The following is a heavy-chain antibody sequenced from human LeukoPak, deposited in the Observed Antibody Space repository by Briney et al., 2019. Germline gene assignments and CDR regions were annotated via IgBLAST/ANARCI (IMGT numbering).Heavy chain of an antibody. CDR2: ISWNSGSI. D-gene: IGHD6-13*01. CDR1: GFTFSSYG. V-gene: IGHV3-9*03. CDR3: AKDSGSSWYGDAFDI. Sequence: GGSLRLSCAASGFTFSSYGMHWVRQAPGKGLEWVSGISWNSGSIGYADSVKGRFTISRDNAKNSLYLQMNSLRAEDMALYYCAKDSGSSWYGDAFDIWGQGTMVTVSS. J-gene: IGHJ3*02.